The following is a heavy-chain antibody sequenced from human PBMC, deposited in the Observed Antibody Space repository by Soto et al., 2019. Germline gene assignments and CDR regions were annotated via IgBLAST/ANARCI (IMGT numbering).Heavy chain of an antibody. V-gene: IGHV4-31*03. J-gene: IGHJ3*02. CDR1: GDSINSGRHY. CDR3: ARDVAVRVGATHAVALDI. Sequence: QVQLQESGPGLVKPSQTLSLTCTVSGDSINSGRHYWSWIRQHSGKGLEWIGYITHSGDTDYNPSLKSRVTISRDTSKKQFSLKLSSVTAADTAVYYCARDVAVRVGATHAVALDIWGQGTMGPVSS. CDR2: ITHSGDT. D-gene: IGHD1-26*01.